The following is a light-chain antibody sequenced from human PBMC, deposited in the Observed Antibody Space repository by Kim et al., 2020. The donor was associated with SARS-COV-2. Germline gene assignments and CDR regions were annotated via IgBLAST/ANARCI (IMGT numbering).Light chain of an antibody. Sequence: GQRVTISCSGSSSNIGPTTVNWYQQLPGTAPKLLIYENNRRPSGVPDRFSGSKSGTSASLAISGLQSEDEADYYCAAWDDSLNGPVFGGGTQLTVL. V-gene: IGLV1-44*01. CDR2: ENN. J-gene: IGLJ3*02. CDR1: SSNIGPTT. CDR3: AAWDDSLNGPV.